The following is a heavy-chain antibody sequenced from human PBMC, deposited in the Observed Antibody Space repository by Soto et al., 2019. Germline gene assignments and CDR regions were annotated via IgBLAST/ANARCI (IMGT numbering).Heavy chain of an antibody. CDR2: VAYAGNHK. Sequence: QVQLVESGGGVIQPGTSLSLSCASSGFTFRSFGMYWVRQAPGKGLEWVAVVAYAGNHKDYADSVKGRFTVCRDNAKNMLYRQMNSMIGEDTAVYYCAKDVGQQLVLKYGMDVWGQGTTVTVSS. CDR1: GFTFRSFG. V-gene: IGHV3-30*18. CDR3: AKDVGQQLVLKYGMDV. D-gene: IGHD6-13*01. J-gene: IGHJ6*02.